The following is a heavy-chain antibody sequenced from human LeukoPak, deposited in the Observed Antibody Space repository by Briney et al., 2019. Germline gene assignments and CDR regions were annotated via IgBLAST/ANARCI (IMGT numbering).Heavy chain of an antibody. V-gene: IGHV4-39*01. CDR3: ASDIEAAGPWVY. J-gene: IGHJ4*02. CDR1: GGSISSSSYY. D-gene: IGHD6-13*01. Sequence: SETQSLTCTVSGGSISSSSYYWGWIRQPPGKGLEWIGSIYYSGSTYYNPSLKSRVTISVDTSKNQFSLKLSSVTAADTAVYYCASDIEAAGPWVYWGQGTLVTVSS. CDR2: IYYSGST.